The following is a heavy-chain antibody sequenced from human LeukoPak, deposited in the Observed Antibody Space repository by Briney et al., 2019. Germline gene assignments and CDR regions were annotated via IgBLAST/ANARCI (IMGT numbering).Heavy chain of an antibody. Sequence: SETLSLTCSVSGDSISYFYWGWIRQAAGKGLEWIGEINHSGSTNYNPSLKSRVTISVDTSKNQFSLKLSSVTAADTAVYYCARREYDYVWGSYRYTWTYYFDYWGQGTLVTVSS. CDR2: INHSGST. CDR3: ARREYDYVWGSYRYTWTYYFDY. D-gene: IGHD3-16*02. V-gene: IGHV4-34*01. J-gene: IGHJ4*02. CDR1: GDSISYFY.